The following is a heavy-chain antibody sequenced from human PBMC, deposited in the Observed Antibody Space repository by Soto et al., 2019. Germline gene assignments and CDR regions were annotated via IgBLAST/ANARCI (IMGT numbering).Heavy chain of an antibody. Sequence: QVQLVQSGAEVKKPGSSVKVSCKASGGTFSSYAISWVRQAPGQGREWMGGIIPIFGTANYAQKFQGRVTITADEYTSTDDMELSSLRSEDTAVYYCARWGYSSSYGAEYFQHWGQGTLVTFAS. CDR3: ARWGYSSSYGAEYFQH. V-gene: IGHV1-69*01. D-gene: IGHD6-6*01. CDR1: GGTFSSYA. J-gene: IGHJ1*01. CDR2: IIPIFGTA.